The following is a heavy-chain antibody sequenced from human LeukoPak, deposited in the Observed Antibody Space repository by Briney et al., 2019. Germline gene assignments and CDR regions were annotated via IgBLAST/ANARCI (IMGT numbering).Heavy chain of an antibody. CDR2: TKEYGSDI. CDR3: ARPRGCGTSRCNNFDY. Sequence: PGGSLRLSCAASGFSFGGFSMSWVRQAPGKGLQWVATTKEYGSDIFYVDSVKGRFTISRDNAKNSLYLQMNSLRDEDTGVYYCARPRGCGTSRCNNFDYWGQGTLVTVSS. D-gene: IGHD2-21*01. J-gene: IGHJ4*02. V-gene: IGHV3-7*01. CDR1: GFSFGGFS.